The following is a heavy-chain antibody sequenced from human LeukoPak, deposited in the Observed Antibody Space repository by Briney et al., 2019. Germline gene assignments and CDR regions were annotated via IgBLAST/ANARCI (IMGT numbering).Heavy chain of an antibody. V-gene: IGHV1-8*03. CDR3: ARVYGSGSYSPYYMDV. D-gene: IGHD3-10*01. Sequence: ASVKVSCKASGYTFTSYDINWVRQATGQGLEWMGWMNPNSGNTGYAQKFQGRVTITRNTSISTAYIELSSLRSEDTAVYYCARVYGSGSYSPYYMDVWGKGTTVTVSS. CDR2: MNPNSGNT. CDR1: GYTFTSYD. J-gene: IGHJ6*03.